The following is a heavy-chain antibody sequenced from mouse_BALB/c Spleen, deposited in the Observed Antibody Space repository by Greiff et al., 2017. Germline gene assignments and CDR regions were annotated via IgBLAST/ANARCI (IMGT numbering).Heavy chain of an antibody. J-gene: IGHJ4*01. Sequence: DVKLVESGGGLVQPGGSLRLSCATSGFTFTDYYMSWVRQPPGKALEWLGFIRNKANGYTTEYSASVKGRFTISRDNSQSILYLQMNTLRAEDSATYYCARELPSMDYWGQGTSVTVSS. V-gene: IGHV7-3*02. CDR2: IRNKANGYTT. CDR1: GFTFTDYY. CDR3: ARELPSMDY. D-gene: IGHD5-5*01.